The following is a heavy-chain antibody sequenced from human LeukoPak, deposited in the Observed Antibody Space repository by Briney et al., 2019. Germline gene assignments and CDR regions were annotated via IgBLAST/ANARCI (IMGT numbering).Heavy chain of an antibody. V-gene: IGHV1-18*01. CDR1: GYTFMFYG. CDR2: ISGYNGHT. Sequence: ASVRVSSKASGYTFMFYGMTWVRQAPGLGLEWIGWISGYNGHTNYAQKFQGRVTMTSDTSTSTVYMDLGSLRSDDTAVYYCARGTFENYDSSGYTRYFDYWGQGTLVTVSS. D-gene: IGHD3-22*01. J-gene: IGHJ4*02. CDR3: ARGTFENYDSSGYTRYFDY.